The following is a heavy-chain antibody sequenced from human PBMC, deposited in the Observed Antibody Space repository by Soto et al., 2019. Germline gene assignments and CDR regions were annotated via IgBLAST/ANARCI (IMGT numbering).Heavy chain of an antibody. CDR1: GFIFHDYG. J-gene: IGHJ4*02. CDR2: ISYDGNNK. CDR3: AKDIGSYGSNGKDK. V-gene: IGHV3-30*18. Sequence: GGSLRLSCAASGFIFHDYGMHWVRQAPGKGLEWVAVISYDGNNKYYGDSVKGRFTISRDNSKNTLYLQMSSLRTEDTAVYYCAKDIGSYGSNGKDKWGQGTLVTVSS. D-gene: IGHD3-10*01.